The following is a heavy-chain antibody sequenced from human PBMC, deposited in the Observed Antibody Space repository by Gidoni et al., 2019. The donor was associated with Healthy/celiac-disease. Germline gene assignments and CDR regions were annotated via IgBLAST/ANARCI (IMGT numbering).Heavy chain of an antibody. V-gene: IGHV4-59*08. J-gene: IGHJ4*02. D-gene: IGHD6-13*01. CDR1: GGSISSYY. CDR3: ARILGGAAAGDY. Sequence: QVQLQESGPGLVKPSETLSLPCPVSGGSISSYYWSWIRQPPGKGLEWIGYIYYSGSTNYNPSLKSRVTISVETSKNQFSLKLSSVTAADTAVYYCARILGGAAAGDYWGQGTLVTVSS. CDR2: IYYSGST.